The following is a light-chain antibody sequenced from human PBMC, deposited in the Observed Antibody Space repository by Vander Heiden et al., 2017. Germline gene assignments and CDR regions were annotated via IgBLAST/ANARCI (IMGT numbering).Light chain of an antibody. J-gene: IGLJ2*01. V-gene: IGLV7-43*01. Sequence: TVVTQEPSLTVSPEGTVTLTCASSTGAVTSGDNPNWFQQKPGQAPRALIYSTSNKYSWTPARFSGSLLGGKAALTLSGVQPEDEAEYYCLLYYGGAQLIFGGGTKLTVL. CDR1: TGAVTSGDN. CDR3: LLYYGGAQLI. CDR2: STS.